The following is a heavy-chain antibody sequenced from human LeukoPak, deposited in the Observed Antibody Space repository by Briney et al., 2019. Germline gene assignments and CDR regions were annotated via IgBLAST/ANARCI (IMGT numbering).Heavy chain of an antibody. V-gene: IGHV3-7*01. J-gene: IGHJ3*02. CDR1: GFTFSSYG. CDR3: ARKMITIFGVVIIDDAFDI. D-gene: IGHD3-3*01. CDR2: IKQDGSEK. Sequence: GGSLRLSCVASGFTFSSYGMHWVRQAPGKGLEWVANIKQDGSEKYYVDSVKGRFTISRDNAKNSLYLQMNSLRAEDTAVYYCARKMITIFGVVIIDDAFDIWGQGTMVTVSS.